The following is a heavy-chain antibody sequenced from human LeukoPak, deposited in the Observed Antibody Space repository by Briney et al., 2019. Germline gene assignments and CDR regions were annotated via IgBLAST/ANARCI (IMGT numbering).Heavy chain of an antibody. D-gene: IGHD1/OR15-1a*01. Sequence: PSETLSLTCTVSGGSISNYHWSWIRQPPGKGLEWIGYIYYSGSTSYNPSLKSRVTISVDTSKNQFSLKLSSVTAADTAVYYCARVSSQVGTTSEYFLEYWGQGTLVTVSS. CDR3: ARVSSQVGTTSEYFLEY. J-gene: IGHJ4*02. CDR1: GGSISNYH. V-gene: IGHV4-59*01. CDR2: IYYSGST.